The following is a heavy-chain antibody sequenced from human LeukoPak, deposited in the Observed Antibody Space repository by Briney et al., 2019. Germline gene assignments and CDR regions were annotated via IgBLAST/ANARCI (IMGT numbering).Heavy chain of an antibody. D-gene: IGHD1-1*01. CDR1: GFTFSSYA. V-gene: IGHV3-23*01. J-gene: IGHJ4*02. CDR2: ISGSGGST. CDR3: AKVLNWNDVSGYFDY. Sequence: GGSLRLSCAASGFTFSSYAMSWVRQAPGKGLEWVSAISGSGGSTYYADSVKGRFTISRDNSKNALYLQMNSLRAEDTAVYYCAKVLNWNDVSGYFDYWGQGTLVTVSS.